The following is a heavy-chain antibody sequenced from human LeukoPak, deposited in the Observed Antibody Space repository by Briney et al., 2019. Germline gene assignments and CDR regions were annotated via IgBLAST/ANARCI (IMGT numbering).Heavy chain of an antibody. D-gene: IGHD2-21*02. J-gene: IGHJ5*02. V-gene: IGHV3-21*01. CDR1: GFTFSSYS. Sequence: AGGSLRLSCAASGFTFSSYSMNWVRQAPGKGLEWVSSISSSSSYIYYADSVKGRFTISRDNAKNSLYLQMNSLRAEDTAVYYCARISVAYCGGDCYSGFDPWGQGTLVTVSS. CDR3: ARISVAYCGGDCYSGFDP. CDR2: ISSSSSYI.